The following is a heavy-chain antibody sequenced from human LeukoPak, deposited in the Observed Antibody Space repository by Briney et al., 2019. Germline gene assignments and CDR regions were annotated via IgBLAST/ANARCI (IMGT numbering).Heavy chain of an antibody. D-gene: IGHD3-22*01. CDR1: GFTFSSYA. V-gene: IGHV3-23*01. CDR2: ISGSGGST. Sequence: GGSLRLSCAAAGFTFSSYAMSWVRQAPGKGLEWVSGISGSGGSTYYADSVKGRFTISRDNSKNTLYLQMNSLRAEDTAVYYCAKHLDRTYYYDSSGLSPLDYWGQGTLVTVSS. CDR3: AKHLDRTYYYDSSGLSPLDY. J-gene: IGHJ4*02.